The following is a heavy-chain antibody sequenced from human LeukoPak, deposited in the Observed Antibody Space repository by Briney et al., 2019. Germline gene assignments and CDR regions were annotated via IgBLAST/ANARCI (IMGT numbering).Heavy chain of an antibody. CDR1: GFNFNTYW. V-gene: IGHV3-7*01. D-gene: IGHD3-9*01. CDR2: IKQDGSEK. CDR3: ARDSIETTPLRYFDWLVPFDP. J-gene: IGHJ5*02. Sequence: SGGSLRLSCAASGFNFNTYWMSWVRQAPGKGLEWVANIKQDGSEKFYVDSMKGRFTISRDNAKNSLYLQMNSLRAEDTAVYYCARDSIETTPLRYFDWLVPFDPWGQGTLVTVSS.